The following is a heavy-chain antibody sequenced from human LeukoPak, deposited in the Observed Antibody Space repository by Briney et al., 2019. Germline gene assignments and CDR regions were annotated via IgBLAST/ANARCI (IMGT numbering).Heavy chain of an antibody. D-gene: IGHD6-19*01. Sequence: GRSLRLSCAASGFTFDDYAMHWVRQAPGKGLEWVSGISWNSGSIGYADSVKGRFTISRDNPKNSLYLQMNSLRAEDTALYYCAKDYSSGWYYFDYWGQGTLVTVSS. CDR1: GFTFDDYA. CDR3: AKDYSSGWYYFDY. V-gene: IGHV3-9*01. CDR2: ISWNSGSI. J-gene: IGHJ4*02.